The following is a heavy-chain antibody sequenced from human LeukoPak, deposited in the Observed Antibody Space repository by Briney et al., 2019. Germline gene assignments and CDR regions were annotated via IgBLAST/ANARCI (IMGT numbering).Heavy chain of an antibody. J-gene: IGHJ4*02. Sequence: GESLKISCQGYGYSFTRHWIGWVRQMPGKGLEWMGIIDPSDSETRYSPSFQGQVTISADKSTNTAFLQWSSLKASDTAMYYCARLSGNSGAYWGQGTLVTVSS. CDR1: GYSFTRHW. CDR3: ARLSGNSGAY. V-gene: IGHV5-51*01. D-gene: IGHD1-7*01. CDR2: IDPSDSET.